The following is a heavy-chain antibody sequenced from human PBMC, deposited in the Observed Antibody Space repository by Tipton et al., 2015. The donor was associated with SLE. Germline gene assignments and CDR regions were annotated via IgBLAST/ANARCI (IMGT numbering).Heavy chain of an antibody. CDR1: GGSISSYY. CDR2: IYYSGST. D-gene: IGHD6-19*01. V-gene: IGHV4-59*08. CDR3: TKRGDSWL. Sequence: TLSLTCTVSGGSISSYYWSWIRQPPGKGLEWIGYIYYSGSTNYNPSLKSRVTISADTSRNQFSLRLTSVTAADTAVYYCTKRGDSWLWGQGTLVTVSS. J-gene: IGHJ1*01.